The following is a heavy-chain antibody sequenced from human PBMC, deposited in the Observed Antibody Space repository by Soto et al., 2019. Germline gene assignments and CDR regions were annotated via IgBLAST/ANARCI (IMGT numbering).Heavy chain of an antibody. J-gene: IGHJ4*02. CDR1: GGSINSGAYS. CDR2: IYHSGST. CDR3: ARGGSNWYYFDY. Sequence: PSETLSLTCAVSGGSINSGAYSWNWIRQPPGKGLEWIGYIYHSGSTYYNPSLNSRVTISVDRSKKQFSLKLDSVTAADTAMYYCARGGSNWYYFDYWGQGPLVTVSS. D-gene: IGHD6-13*01. V-gene: IGHV4-30-2*01.